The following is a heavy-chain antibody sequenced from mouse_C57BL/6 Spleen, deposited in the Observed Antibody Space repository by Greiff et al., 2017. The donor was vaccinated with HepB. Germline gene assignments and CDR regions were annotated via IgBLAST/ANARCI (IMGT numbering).Heavy chain of an antibody. Sequence: EVHLVESGGGLVKPGGSLKLSCAASGFTFSDYGMHWVRQAPEKGLEWVAYISSGSSTIYYADTVKGRFTISRDNAKNTLFLQMTSLRSEDTAMYYCAREAIYDGYYYYFDYWGQGTTLTVSS. V-gene: IGHV5-17*01. J-gene: IGHJ2*01. D-gene: IGHD2-3*01. CDR1: GFTFSDYG. CDR3: AREAIYDGYYYYFDY. CDR2: ISSGSSTI.